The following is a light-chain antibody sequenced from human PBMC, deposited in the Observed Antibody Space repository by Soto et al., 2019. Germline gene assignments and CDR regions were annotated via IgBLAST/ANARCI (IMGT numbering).Light chain of an antibody. J-gene: IGKJ1*01. CDR3: QQYNDGPPWT. Sequence: EVVMTQSPATLSVSPGERVTLACSASQSVGNDLAWYQQTRGQAPRLLVYGASTTATGIPGRFSGSRSGTEFTLTIDSLQFEDFAIYYCQQYNDGPPWTFGQGTLLEIK. CDR2: GAS. V-gene: IGKV3D-15*01. CDR1: QSVGND.